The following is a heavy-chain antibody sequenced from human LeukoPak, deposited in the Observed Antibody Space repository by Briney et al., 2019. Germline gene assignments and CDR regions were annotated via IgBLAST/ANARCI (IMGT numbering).Heavy chain of an antibody. CDR2: IKSDGST. Sequence: PGGSLRLSCAACRFTFSRYWMHWVRQAPGKGLVWVSRIKSDGSTNYADSVKGRFTISRDNAKNTVSLQMNSLRAEDTGVYYCARAPAEIGGYYPEYFRHWGQGTLVTVSS. CDR3: ARAPAEIGGYYPEYFRH. D-gene: IGHD3-22*01. V-gene: IGHV3-74*01. J-gene: IGHJ1*01. CDR1: RFTFSRYW.